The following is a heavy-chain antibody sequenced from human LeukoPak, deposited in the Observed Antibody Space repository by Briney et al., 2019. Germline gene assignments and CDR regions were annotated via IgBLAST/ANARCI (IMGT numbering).Heavy chain of an antibody. CDR1: GFTFSSYS. J-gene: IGHJ4*02. CDR2: ISSSSSTI. D-gene: IGHD5-18*01. V-gene: IGHV3-48*01. CDR3: ARDRYSYGTFFFDY. Sequence: GSLRLSCAASGFTFSSYSMNWVRQAPGKGLEWVSYISSSSSTIYYADSVKGRFTISRDNAKNSLYLQMNSLRAEDTAVYYCARDRYSYGTFFFDYWGQGTLVTVSS.